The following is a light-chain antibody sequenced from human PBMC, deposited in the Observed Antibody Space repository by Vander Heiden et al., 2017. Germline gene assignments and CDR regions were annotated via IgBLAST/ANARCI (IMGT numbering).Light chain of an antibody. CDR2: DAS. V-gene: IGKV3-11*01. Sequence: EIVLTQSPATLSLSPGERATLFCRASQRVSSYLAWYQQRPGQAPRLLIYDASNRATGIPGRFSGSGSGTDFTLTISSLEPEDFAVYYCQQRSIWPTFGQGTRLEIK. J-gene: IGKJ5*01. CDR1: QRVSSY. CDR3: QQRSIWPT.